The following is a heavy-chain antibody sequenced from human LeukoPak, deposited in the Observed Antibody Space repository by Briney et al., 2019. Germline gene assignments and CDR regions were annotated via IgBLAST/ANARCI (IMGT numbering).Heavy chain of an antibody. CDR3: ARADSGPSFPPDY. CDR1: GSTFSTYA. D-gene: IGHD5-12*01. Sequence: GGSLRLSCAASGSTFSTYAMHWVRQAPGKGLEYVSAISSNGDSTYYANSVKGRFTISRDNYKNTLYLQMGSLRAEDTAVYYCARADSGPSFPPDYWGQGTLVTVSS. J-gene: IGHJ4*02. V-gene: IGHV3-64*01. CDR2: ISSNGDST.